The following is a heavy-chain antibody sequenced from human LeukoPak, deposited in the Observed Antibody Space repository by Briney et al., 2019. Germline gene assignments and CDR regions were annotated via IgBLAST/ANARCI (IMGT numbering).Heavy chain of an antibody. J-gene: IGHJ4*02. D-gene: IGHD6-13*01. V-gene: IGHV4-39*01. CDR1: GGSISSSSYY. CDR3: ARLRFFSGAAAGD. CDR2: IYYSGST. Sequence: PSETLSLTCTVSGGSISSSSYYWGWIRQPPGKGLEWIGSIYYSGSTYYNPSLKSRVTISVDTSKNQFSLKLSSVTAADTAVYYCARLRFFSGAAAGDWGEGTLVTVSS.